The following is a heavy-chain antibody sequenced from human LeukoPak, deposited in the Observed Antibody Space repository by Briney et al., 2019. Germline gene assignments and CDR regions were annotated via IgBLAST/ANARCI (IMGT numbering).Heavy chain of an antibody. CDR2: IYYSGST. J-gene: IGHJ5*02. CDR1: GYSISSGYY. D-gene: IGHD6-13*01. V-gene: IGHV4-38-2*02. Sequence: SETLSLTCTVSGYSISSGYYWGWIRQPPGEGLEWIGSIYYSGSTYYNPSLKSRVTISVDTSKNQFSLKLSSVTAADTAVYYCARGGSSSWENWFDPWGQGTLVTVSS. CDR3: ARGGSSSWENWFDP.